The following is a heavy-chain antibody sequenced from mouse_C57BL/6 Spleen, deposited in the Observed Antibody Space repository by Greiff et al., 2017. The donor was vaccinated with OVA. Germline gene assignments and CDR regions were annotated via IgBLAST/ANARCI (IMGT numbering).Heavy chain of an antibody. CDR2: IDPSDSYT. V-gene: IGHV1-69*01. CDR3: ARFSGGFAY. J-gene: IGHJ3*01. D-gene: IGHD1-3*01. Sequence: VQLQQPGAELVMPGASVKLSCKASGYTFTSYWMHWVKQRPGQGLEWIGEIDPSDSYTNYNHKFKGKSTLTVDKSSSTAYMQLSSLTSEDSAVYYCARFSGGFAYWGQGTLVTVSA. CDR1: GYTFTSYW.